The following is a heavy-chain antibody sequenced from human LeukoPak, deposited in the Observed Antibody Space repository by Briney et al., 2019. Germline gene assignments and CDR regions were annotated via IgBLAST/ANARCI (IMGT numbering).Heavy chain of an antibody. D-gene: IGHD2-2*01. Sequence: SETLSLTCTVSGGSISSYYWSWIRQPAGKGLEWIGRIYSSGSTNYNPSLKSRVTMSVDTSKNQFSLKLSSVTAADTAAYYCARGPSPVVPAARSSSYYYYGMDVWGKGTTVTVSS. V-gene: IGHV4-4*07. CDR3: ARGPSPVVPAARSSSYYYYGMDV. CDR1: GGSISSYY. J-gene: IGHJ6*04. CDR2: IYSSGST.